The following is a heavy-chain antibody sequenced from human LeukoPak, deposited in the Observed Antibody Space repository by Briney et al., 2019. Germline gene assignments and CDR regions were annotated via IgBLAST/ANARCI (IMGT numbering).Heavy chain of an antibody. V-gene: IGHV3-74*01. J-gene: IGHJ3*02. CDR3: AKDPNGDYIGTFDI. Sequence: GGSRRLSCAASEFTFRSYWMHWVRQVPGKGLVWVSRIDSGGSSTTYADSVKGRFTISRDNSKNTLYLQMNSLRAEDTAVYYCAKDPNGDYIGTFDIWGQGTMVTVSS. CDR2: IDSGGSST. CDR1: EFTFRSYW. D-gene: IGHD4-17*01.